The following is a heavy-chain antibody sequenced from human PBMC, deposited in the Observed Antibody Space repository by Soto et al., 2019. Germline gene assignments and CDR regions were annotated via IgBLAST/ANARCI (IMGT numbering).Heavy chain of an antibody. Sequence: PGGSLRLSCAASGFTFSSYAMSWVREAPGKGLEWVSAISGSGGSTYYADSVKGRFTISRDNSKNTLYLQMNSLRAEDTAVYYCAKSPAAGDYYYYYYMDVWGKGTTVTVS. D-gene: IGHD6-13*01. J-gene: IGHJ6*03. CDR1: GFTFSSYA. CDR2: ISGSGGST. V-gene: IGHV3-23*01. CDR3: AKSPAAGDYYYYYYMDV.